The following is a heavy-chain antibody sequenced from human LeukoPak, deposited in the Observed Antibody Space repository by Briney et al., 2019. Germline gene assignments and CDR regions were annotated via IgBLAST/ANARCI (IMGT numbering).Heavy chain of an antibody. CDR1: GFTFSSYS. V-gene: IGHV3-21*01. CDR2: ISSSSSYI. CDR3: AAGSGWYFGAFDI. Sequence: GGSLRLSCAASGFTFSSYSMNWVRQAPGKGLEWVSSISSSSSYIYYADSVKGRFTISRDNAKNSLYLQMNSLRAEDTAVYYCAAGSGWYFGAFDIWGQGTMVTVSS. D-gene: IGHD6-19*01. J-gene: IGHJ3*02.